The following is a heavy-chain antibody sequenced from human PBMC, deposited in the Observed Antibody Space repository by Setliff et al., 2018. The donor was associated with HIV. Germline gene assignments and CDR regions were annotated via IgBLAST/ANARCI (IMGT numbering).Heavy chain of an antibody. D-gene: IGHD4-17*01. Sequence: SETLSLTCAVSGDSITSRNYHWDWVRQPPGKGLEWIGSLFYTGSAYYNPSLKSRVTISIDTSNNQISLRLSSVTAADTAMYYCVRDDYGYNGKGFDYWGPGTLVTVSS. CDR3: VRDDYGYNGKGFDY. CDR2: LFYTGSA. CDR1: GDSITSRNYH. V-gene: IGHV4-39*02. J-gene: IGHJ4*02.